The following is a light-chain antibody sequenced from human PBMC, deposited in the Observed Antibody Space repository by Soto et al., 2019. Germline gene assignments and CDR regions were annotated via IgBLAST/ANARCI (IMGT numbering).Light chain of an antibody. CDR1: QSISSW. J-gene: IGKJ1*01. Sequence: DIQMTQSPSTLSASVGDRVTITCRASQSISSWLAWYQQKPGQAPKLLIYKASSLDSGVPSRFSGSGSGTEFTLTISRLQPDDFATYYCQQYNSYPWTFGQGTKVDIK. CDR2: KAS. CDR3: QQYNSYPWT. V-gene: IGKV1-5*03.